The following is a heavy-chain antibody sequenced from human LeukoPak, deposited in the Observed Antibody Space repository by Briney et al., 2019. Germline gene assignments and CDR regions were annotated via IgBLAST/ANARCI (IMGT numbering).Heavy chain of an antibody. J-gene: IGHJ4*02. CDR2: ISGSGGNT. CDR1: EFTFNNYA. V-gene: IGHV3-23*01. Sequence: GSLRLSCAASEFTFNNYAMSWVRQAPGKGLEWVSTISGSGGNTHYAEPVEGRFTISRDNSKNSLYLQINSLRAEDTAVYYCARCVMGDSGYDLDYWGQGTLVTVSS. CDR3: ARCVMGDSGYDLDY. D-gene: IGHD5-12*01.